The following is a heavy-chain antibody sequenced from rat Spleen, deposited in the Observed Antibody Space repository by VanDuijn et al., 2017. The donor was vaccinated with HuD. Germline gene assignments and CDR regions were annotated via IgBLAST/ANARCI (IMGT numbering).Heavy chain of an antibody. Sequence: QVQLKESGPGLVQPSQTLSLTCTVSGFSLSSNDVNWVRQPPGKGLEWIESISSGGNTYFNSTLKSRLSITRDTSKSQVFLQVNSLQTEDTAIYFCTSSRGGSMYVMDAWGQGTSVSVSS. J-gene: IGHJ4*01. CDR3: TSSRGGSMYVMDA. D-gene: IGHD1-11*01. CDR2: ISSGGNT. V-gene: IGHV2S12*01. CDR1: GFSLSSND.